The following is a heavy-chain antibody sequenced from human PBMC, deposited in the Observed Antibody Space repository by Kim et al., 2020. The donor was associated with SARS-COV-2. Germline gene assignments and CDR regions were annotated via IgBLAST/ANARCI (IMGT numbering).Heavy chain of an antibody. V-gene: IGHV4-59*11. Sequence: SETLSLTCNVSGDSINRHYWSWIRQPPGKGLEWLGYVYYDASPSYNPALRGLVAISVDTSKIHFSLRLGSVTAADTAVYFCARYWLPCYNYYFDYCAQG. J-gene: IGHJ4*02. CDR2: VYYDASP. D-gene: IGHD1-20*01. CDR1: GDSINRHY. CDR3: ARYWLPCYNYYFDY.